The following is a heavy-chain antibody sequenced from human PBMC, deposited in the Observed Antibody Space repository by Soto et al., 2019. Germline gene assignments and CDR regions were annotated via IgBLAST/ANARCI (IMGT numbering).Heavy chain of an antibody. CDR1: GFTFSSYA. CDR2: ISGSGGST. Sequence: GGSLRLSCAASGFTFSSYAMSWVRQAPGKGLEWVSAISGSGGSTYYADSVKGRFTISRDNSKNTLYLQMNSLRAEDTAVYYCAKERGIVVVPAAIMDVWGKGTTVTVSS. V-gene: IGHV3-23*01. D-gene: IGHD2-2*01. CDR3: AKERGIVVVPAAIMDV. J-gene: IGHJ6*03.